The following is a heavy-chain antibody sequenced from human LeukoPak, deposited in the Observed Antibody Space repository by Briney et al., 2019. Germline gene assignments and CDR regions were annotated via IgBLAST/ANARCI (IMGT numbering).Heavy chain of an antibody. CDR3: VHTTGCPGFPY. Sequence: SETLPLISTACGVSISRFYWSWVRQPPGKGLEWIANIYNGVPTYYNPSLRSRVTLSVDTSKNRFSLTLRSVTATDTALYYCVHTTGCPGFPYWGEGILVTVSS. V-gene: IGHV4-4*09. CDR2: IYNGVPT. D-gene: IGHD6-19*01. CDR1: GVSISRFY. J-gene: IGHJ4*02.